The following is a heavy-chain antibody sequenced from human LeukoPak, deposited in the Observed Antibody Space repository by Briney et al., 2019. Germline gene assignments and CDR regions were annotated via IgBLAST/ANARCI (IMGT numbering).Heavy chain of an antibody. CDR2: IYHSGST. Sequence: PSGTLSLTCAVSGGSISSSNWWSWVRPPPGKGLEWSGEIYHSGSTNYNPSLKSRVTISVDTSKNQFSLKLSSVTAADTAVYYCARGVSMYSSGWYGYWGQGTLVTVSS. CDR1: GGSISSSNW. J-gene: IGHJ4*02. D-gene: IGHD6-19*01. V-gene: IGHV4-4*02. CDR3: ARGVSMYSSGWYGY.